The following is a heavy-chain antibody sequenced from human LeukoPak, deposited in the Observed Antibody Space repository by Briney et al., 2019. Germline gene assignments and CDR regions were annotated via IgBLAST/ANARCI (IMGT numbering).Heavy chain of an antibody. CDR1: GFTFSTYW. D-gene: IGHD6-6*01. CDR3: ARFRYSSSAFDY. Sequence: GGSLRLSCAASGFTFSTYWVTWVRQAPGKGLEWVANIKQDGSDKYYVDSVKGRFTISRDNAKNSPYLQMNSLRAEDTAVYYCARFRYSSSAFDYWGQGTLVTVSS. CDR2: IKQDGSDK. V-gene: IGHV3-7*01. J-gene: IGHJ4*02.